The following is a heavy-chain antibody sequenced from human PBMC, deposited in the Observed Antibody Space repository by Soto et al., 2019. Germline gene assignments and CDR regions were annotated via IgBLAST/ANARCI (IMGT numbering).Heavy chain of an antibody. D-gene: IGHD2-15*01. V-gene: IGHV1-46*03. Sequence: ASVKVSCKASGYTFTSYYMHWVRQAPGQGLEWMGIINPSGGSTSYAQKFQGRVTMTRDTSTSTVYMELSSLRSEDTAVYYCARGKPRVGVHLNVDSNWFDPCGQGTLVTVSS. J-gene: IGHJ5*02. CDR1: GYTFTSYY. CDR3: ARGKPRVGVHLNVDSNWFDP. CDR2: INPSGGST.